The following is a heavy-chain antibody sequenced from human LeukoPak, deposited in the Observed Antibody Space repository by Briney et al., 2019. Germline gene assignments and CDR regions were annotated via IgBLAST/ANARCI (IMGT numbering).Heavy chain of an antibody. Sequence: GGSLRLSCTASGFTFSDYAMSWVRQAPGKGLEWVSGISGSGGSIRYADSVKGRFIIPRDNSKNTVHLQMNGLRAEDTAVYYCAKGSGNYFFEYWGQGTLVTVSS. CDR1: GFTFSDYA. CDR2: ISGSGGSI. J-gene: IGHJ4*02. V-gene: IGHV3-23*01. CDR3: AKGSGNYFFEY. D-gene: IGHD3-22*01.